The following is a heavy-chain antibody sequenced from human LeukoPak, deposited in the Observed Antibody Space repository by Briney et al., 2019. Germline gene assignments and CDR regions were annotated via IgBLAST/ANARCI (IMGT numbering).Heavy chain of an antibody. CDR1: GGSISSYY. V-gene: IGHV4-59*01. CDR2: IYYSGST. J-gene: IGHJ4*02. CDR3: ARVSYGPEDYYGSGGFDY. D-gene: IGHD3-10*01. Sequence: PSETLSLTCIVSGGSISSYYWSWIRQPPGKGLEWIGYIYYSGSTNYNPSLKSRVTISVDTSKNQFSLKLSSVTAADTAVYYCARVSYGPEDYYGSGGFDYWGQGTLVTVSS.